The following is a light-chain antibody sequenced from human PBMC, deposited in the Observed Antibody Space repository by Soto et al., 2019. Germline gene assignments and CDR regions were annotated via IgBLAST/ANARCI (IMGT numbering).Light chain of an antibody. J-gene: IGKJ1*01. V-gene: IGKV3-20*01. CDR1: QSVSNY. Sequence: EIVLTHAPGTLPLSPGERATLSCRASQSVSNYLAWYQRKPGQAPRLLICGASSRATGIPDRFSGSGSGTDFARTGSRVEPEDFAVYCCHQYRGSPQTFCQG. CDR2: GAS. CDR3: HQYRGSPQT.